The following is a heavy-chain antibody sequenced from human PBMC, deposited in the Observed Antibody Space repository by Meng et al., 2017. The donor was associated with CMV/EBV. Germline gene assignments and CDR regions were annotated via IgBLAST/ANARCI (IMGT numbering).Heavy chain of an antibody. CDR1: GFTFSSYG. J-gene: IGHJ3*02. CDR2: IRYDGSNK. Sequence: GGSLRLSCAASGFTFSSYGMHWVRQAPGKGLEWVAFIRYDGSNKYYADSVKGRFTISRDNSKNTLYLQMNSLRAEDTAVYYCAKVKYESSEHAFDIWGQGTMVTVSS. D-gene: IGHD3-22*01. V-gene: IGHV3-30*02. CDR3: AKVKYESSEHAFDI.